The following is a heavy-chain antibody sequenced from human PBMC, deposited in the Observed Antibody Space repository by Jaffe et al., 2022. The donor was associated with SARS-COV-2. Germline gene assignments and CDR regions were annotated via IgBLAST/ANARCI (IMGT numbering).Heavy chain of an antibody. CDR1: GFTFDDYA. CDR3: AKDKRPTIGGLGYGDYGGNWFDP. Sequence: EVQLVESGGGLVQPGRSLRLSCAASGFTFDDYAMHWVRQAPGKGLEWVSGISWNSGSIGYADSVKGRFTISRDNAKNSLYLQMNSLRAEDTALYYCAKDKRPTIGGLGYGDYGGNWFDPWGQGTLVTVSS. D-gene: IGHD4-17*01. V-gene: IGHV3-9*01. CDR2: ISWNSGSI. J-gene: IGHJ5*02.